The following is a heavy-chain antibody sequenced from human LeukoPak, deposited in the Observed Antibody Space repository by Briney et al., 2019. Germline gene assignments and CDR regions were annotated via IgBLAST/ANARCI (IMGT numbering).Heavy chain of an antibody. J-gene: IGHJ3*02. CDR3: AKQRYCSSTSCSYDAFDI. Sequence: GESLKISCKGSGYSFTSYWIGWVRQMPGKGLEWVGIIYPGDSDTRYSPSFQGQVTISADKSISTAYLQWSSLKASDTAMYYCAKQRYCSSTSCSYDAFDIWGQGTMVTVSS. D-gene: IGHD2-2*01. CDR2: IYPGDSDT. V-gene: IGHV5-51*01. CDR1: GYSFTSYW.